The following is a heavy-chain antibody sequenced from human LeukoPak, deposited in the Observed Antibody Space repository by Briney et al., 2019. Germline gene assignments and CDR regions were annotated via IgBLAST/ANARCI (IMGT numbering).Heavy chain of an antibody. CDR3: ARGRVSSSTWYSTYYYFFYMDF. CDR2: VDHTGST. V-gene: IGHV4-59*01. Sequence: PSETLSLTCTVSDDSITMYYWTWIRQPPGKGLEWIGYVDHTGSTKFNPSLNGRVSISRDTSNNFFSLRLRSVTAADTAVYFCARGRVSSSTWYSTYYYFFYMDFWGKGTTVTVPS. CDR1: DDSITMYY. D-gene: IGHD4-11*01. J-gene: IGHJ6*03.